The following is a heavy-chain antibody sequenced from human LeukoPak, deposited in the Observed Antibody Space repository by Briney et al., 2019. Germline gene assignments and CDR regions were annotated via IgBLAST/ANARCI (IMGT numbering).Heavy chain of an antibody. J-gene: IGHJ4*02. D-gene: IGHD6-13*01. Sequence: SETLSLTCTVSGDSISNYYWTWIRQPPGKGLEWIGYIYYTGSTNYNPSLKSRVTISVDTSKNHFSLKLSFVTAADTAVYYCARDRRGGSSLDYWGQGTLVTVSS. CDR3: ARDRRGGSSLDY. CDR1: GDSISNYY. CDR2: IYYTGST. V-gene: IGHV4-59*01.